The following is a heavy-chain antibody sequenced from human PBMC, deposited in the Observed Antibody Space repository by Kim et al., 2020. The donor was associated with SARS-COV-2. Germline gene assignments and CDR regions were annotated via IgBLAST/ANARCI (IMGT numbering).Heavy chain of an antibody. CDR1: GFTSSVYA. D-gene: IGHD1-1*01. CDR3: ARDATSDPNDLDF. Sequence: GGSLRLSCEASGFTSSVYAIHWVRQTPGKGLECVGVISGDGGEKYYADSLKGRFTISRDNSKNTVYLEMTSLKTEDTAVYYCARDATSDPNDLDFWRQGTLVTVSS. V-gene: IGHV3-30*01. CDR2: ISGDGGEK. J-gene: IGHJ4*02.